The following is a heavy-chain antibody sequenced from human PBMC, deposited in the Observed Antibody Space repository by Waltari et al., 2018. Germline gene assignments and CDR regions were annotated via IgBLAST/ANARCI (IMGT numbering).Heavy chain of an antibody. V-gene: IGHV3-23*01. D-gene: IGHD6-13*01. Sequence: EVQLSESGGGLVQPGGSLRLSCTASGFTFNNYAMSWVRQAPGKGLEGVSIISSSGGSTYYADSVKSRFTISRDNSKNTLYLQMNSLRVEDTAVYYCAKGSYSISWYYFDYWGQGTLVTVSS. CDR2: ISSSGGST. CDR1: GFTFNNYA. J-gene: IGHJ4*02. CDR3: AKGSYSISWYYFDY.